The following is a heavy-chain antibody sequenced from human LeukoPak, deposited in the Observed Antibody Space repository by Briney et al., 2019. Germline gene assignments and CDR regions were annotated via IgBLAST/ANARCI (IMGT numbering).Heavy chain of an antibody. Sequence: GGSLRLSCAPSGFTFSNAWMNWVRQAPGKGLEWVGRIRSNSDGGTIDYAAPVKGRFTLSRDDSKNTLYLQMNSLQTEDTAVYYCATDFYDTTWGQGTLVTVSS. V-gene: IGHV3-15*07. CDR3: ATDFYDTT. CDR2: IRSNSDGGTI. J-gene: IGHJ5*02. CDR1: GFTFSNAW. D-gene: IGHD3-22*01.